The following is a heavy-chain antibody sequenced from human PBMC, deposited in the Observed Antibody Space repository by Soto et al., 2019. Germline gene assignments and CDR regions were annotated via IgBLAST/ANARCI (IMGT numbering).Heavy chain of an antibody. CDR3: ANGGAPYCGGDCSYFDD. V-gene: IGHV3-23*01. D-gene: IGHD2-21*02. J-gene: IGHJ4*02. CDR2: ISGSGGST. CDR1: GFTFSSYA. Sequence: GGSLRLSCAASGFTFSSYAMSWVRQAPGKGLEWVSAISGSGGSTYYADSVKGRFTISRDNSKNTLYLQMNSMRAEDTAVYYCANGGAPYCGGDCSYFDDWGQGTLVTVTS.